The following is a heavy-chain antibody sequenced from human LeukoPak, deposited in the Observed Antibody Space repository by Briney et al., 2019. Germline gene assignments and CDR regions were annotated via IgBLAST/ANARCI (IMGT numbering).Heavy chain of an antibody. V-gene: IGHV1-69*13. J-gene: IGHJ6*02. CDR1: GGTFSSYA. D-gene: IGHD2-21*02. Sequence: GASVKVSCKASGGTFSSYAISWVRQAPGQGLEWMGGIIPIFGTANYAQKFQGRVTITADESTSTAYMELSSLRSEDTAVYYCARPPCGGDCSYGMDVWGQGTTVTVSS. CDR3: ARPPCGGDCSYGMDV. CDR2: IIPIFGTA.